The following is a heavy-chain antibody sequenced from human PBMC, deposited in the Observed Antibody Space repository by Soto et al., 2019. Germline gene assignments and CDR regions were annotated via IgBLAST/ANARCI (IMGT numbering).Heavy chain of an antibody. D-gene: IGHD6-19*01. J-gene: IGHJ4*02. Sequence: QVQLVESGGGVVQPGRSLRLSCAASGFTFSSYGMHWVRQAPGKGLEWVAVMSYDGSNKYYADSVKGRFTISRDNSKNTLYLQMNSLRAEDTAVYYCAKDLWIAVAGTLIDYWGQGTLVTVSS. CDR3: AKDLWIAVAGTLIDY. V-gene: IGHV3-30*18. CDR2: MSYDGSNK. CDR1: GFTFSSYG.